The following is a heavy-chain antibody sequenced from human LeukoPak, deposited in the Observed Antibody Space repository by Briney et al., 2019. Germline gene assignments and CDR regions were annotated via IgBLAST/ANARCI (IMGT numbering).Heavy chain of an antibody. D-gene: IGHD3-3*01. V-gene: IGHV3-23*01. CDR3: AKTRTIFGVVGYMDV. J-gene: IGHJ6*03. CDR1: GFTFSSYA. Sequence: GGSLRLSCAASGFTFSSYAMSWVRQAPGKGLEWVSAISASGASTFYADSVKGRFTISRDNSKNTLYLQMNSLRGEDTAVYYCAKTRTIFGVVGYMDVWGKGTTVTVSS. CDR2: ISASGAST.